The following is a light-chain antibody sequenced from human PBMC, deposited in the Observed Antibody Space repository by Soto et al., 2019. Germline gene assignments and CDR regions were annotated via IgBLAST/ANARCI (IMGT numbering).Light chain of an antibody. CDR2: AAS. V-gene: IGKV1-6*01. CDR3: LQYYNFSWT. Sequence: IQMTQSPSSLSACVGDRVAISCRASQDIRNTLAWYQQKPGEAPKLLIFAASNLQSGVPSRFSGSGSVTDFTLAITGLQPEDFATYYCLQYYNFSWTFGQGTKVDIK. CDR1: QDIRNT. J-gene: IGKJ1*01.